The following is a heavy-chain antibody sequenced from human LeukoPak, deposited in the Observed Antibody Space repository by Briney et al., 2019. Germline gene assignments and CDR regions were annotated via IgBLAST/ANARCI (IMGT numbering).Heavy chain of an antibody. J-gene: IGHJ6*02. Sequence: SETLSLTCTVSGDSISGNYWTWIRQPPGKGLEWIGYIYYSGSTNYNASLKSRVTISVDTSKNQFSLKLSSVTAADTAVYYCARALADYATPGFALDVWGQGTTVTVSS. CDR3: ARALADYATPGFALDV. CDR2: IYYSGST. D-gene: IGHD4-17*01. CDR1: GDSISGNY. V-gene: IGHV4-59*08.